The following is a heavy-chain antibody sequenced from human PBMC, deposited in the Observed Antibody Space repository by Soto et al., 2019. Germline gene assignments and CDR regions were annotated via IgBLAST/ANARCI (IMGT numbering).Heavy chain of an antibody. CDR1: GGSISSSSYY. D-gene: IGHD6-13*01. V-gene: IGHV4-39*01. CDR3: ARQRAAAGTSDYYYYGMDV. CDR2: IYYSGST. J-gene: IGHJ6*02. Sequence: TSETLSLTCTVSGGSISSSSYYWGWIRQPPGKGLEWVGSIYYSGSTYYNPSLKSRVTISVDTSKNQFSLKLSSVTAADTAVYYCARQRAAAGTSDYYYYGMDVWGQGTTVTVSS.